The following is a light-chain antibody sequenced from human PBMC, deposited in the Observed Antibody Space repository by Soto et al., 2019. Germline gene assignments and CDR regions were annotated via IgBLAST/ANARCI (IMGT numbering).Light chain of an antibody. CDR1: QRVRSNF. J-gene: IGKJ1*01. V-gene: IGKV3-20*01. CDR2: GAS. Sequence: MMVTQWPSIQLVSPRNRKTLSCRASQRVRSNFLAWYQQKPGQAPRLLIYGASNRATGIPDRFSGSGSGTDFTPTITRLEPEDFAMYYCQCYDSLRTFGQGTKVDI. CDR3: QCYDSLRT.